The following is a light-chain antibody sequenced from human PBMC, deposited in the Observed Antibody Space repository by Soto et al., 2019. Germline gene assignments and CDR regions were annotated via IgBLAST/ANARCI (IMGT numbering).Light chain of an antibody. J-gene: IGKJ5*01. CDR3: QQRSSWPIT. CDR1: QTLAEIF. CDR2: DAS. Sequence: EILLTQSPGTLSLSAGETATLSCGASQTLAEIFLVWYQQKPGQAPRLLIYDASRRATGIPARFSGSGSGADFTLTISTLEPEDFEVYYCQQRSSWPITFGQGTRLEIK. V-gene: IGKV3-11*01.